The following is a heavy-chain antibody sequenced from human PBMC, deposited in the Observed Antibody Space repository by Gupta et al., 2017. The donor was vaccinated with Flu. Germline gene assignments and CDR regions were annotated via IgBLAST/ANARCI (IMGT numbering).Heavy chain of an antibody. V-gene: IGHV4-59*01. CDR1: GGSISRYY. CDR2: IYYSGST. D-gene: IGHD3-9*01. CDR3: ARATYDILTGYSTYYFDY. J-gene: IGHJ4*02. Sequence: QVQLQESGPGLVKPSETLSLTCTASGGSISRYYWSWIRQPPGKGLEWIGYIYYSGSTNYNPSLKSRVTISVDTSKNQFSLKLSSVTAADTAVYYCARATYDILTGYSTYYFDYWGQGTLVTVSS.